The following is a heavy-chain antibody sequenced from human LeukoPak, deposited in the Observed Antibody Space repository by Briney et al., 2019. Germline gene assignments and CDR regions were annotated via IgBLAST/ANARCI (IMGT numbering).Heavy chain of an antibody. V-gene: IGHV5-51*01. Sequence: GESLKISCKGSGYSFSNYWIAWVRQMPGKGLEWMGIIYPGDSDTRYSPSFKGQVTISADKSISTAYLQWSSLKASDTAMYYCTRGWSDVLTGYCRVNWFDPWGQGALVTVSS. CDR2: IYPGDSDT. CDR3: TRGWSDVLTGYCRVNWFDP. D-gene: IGHD3-9*01. CDR1: GYSFSNYW. J-gene: IGHJ5*02.